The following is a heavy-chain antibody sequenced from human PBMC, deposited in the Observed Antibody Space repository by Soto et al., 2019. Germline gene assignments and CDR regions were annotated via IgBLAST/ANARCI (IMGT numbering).Heavy chain of an antibody. J-gene: IGHJ6*02. CDR1: GYSFTDCH. V-gene: IGHV1-2*04. CDR3: ARGDSTDCSNGVCSFFYNHDMDV. Sequence: ASVKVSSKASGYSFTDCHIHWVRQAPGQGLEWLGRINPKSGGTSTAQKFQGWVTMTTDTSISTASMELTRLTSDDTAIYYCARGDSTDCSNGVCSFFYNHDMDVWGQGTTVT. D-gene: IGHD2-8*01. CDR2: INPKSGGT.